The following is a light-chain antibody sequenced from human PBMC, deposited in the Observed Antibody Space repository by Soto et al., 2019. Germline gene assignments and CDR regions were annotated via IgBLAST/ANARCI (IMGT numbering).Light chain of an antibody. CDR3: QQYASSPT. Sequence: EIVLTQSPGTLSLSPGERATLSCRASQSVTNSYVAWYQQQLGQAPRLLIYGASIRATGIPDRFSGSGSGTDFTLTISGLEPEDSAVFCCQQYASSPTFGQGTKVDIK. CDR2: GAS. V-gene: IGKV3-20*01. J-gene: IGKJ1*01. CDR1: QSVTNSY.